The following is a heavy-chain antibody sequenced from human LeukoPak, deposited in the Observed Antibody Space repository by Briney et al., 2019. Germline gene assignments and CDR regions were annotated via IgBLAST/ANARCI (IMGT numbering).Heavy chain of an antibody. Sequence: GGSLRLSCAASGFTFSYAWMNWVRQAPGKGLEWVGRIKSEDTYGGTTDYAAPVKGRFTISRDDSENTLYQHMNSLKTEDTAMYYCTTEGAGLRYIDWLGFDPWGQGTLVTVSS. CDR2: IKSEDTYGGTT. V-gene: IGHV3-15*01. CDR3: TTEGAGLRYIDWLGFDP. D-gene: IGHD3-9*01. J-gene: IGHJ5*02. CDR1: GFTFSYAW.